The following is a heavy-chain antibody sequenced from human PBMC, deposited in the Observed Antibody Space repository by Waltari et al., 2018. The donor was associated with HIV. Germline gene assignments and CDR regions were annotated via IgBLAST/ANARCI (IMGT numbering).Heavy chain of an antibody. Sequence: QVQLVQSGAEVKKPGSSVKVSCKASGGTFSSYAISWVRQAPGQGLEWMGSIIPILGIANYAQKFQGRVTITADKSTSTAYMELSSLRSEDTAVYYCARDSLHRVRYFDWLLPDYWGQGTLVTVSS. CDR3: ARDSLHRVRYFDWLLPDY. CDR2: IIPILGIA. CDR1: GGTFSSYA. J-gene: IGHJ4*02. V-gene: IGHV1-69*04. D-gene: IGHD3-9*01.